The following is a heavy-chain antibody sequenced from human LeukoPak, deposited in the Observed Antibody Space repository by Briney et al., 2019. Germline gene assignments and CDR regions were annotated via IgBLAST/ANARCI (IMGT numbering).Heavy chain of an antibody. J-gene: IGHJ4*02. CDR2: ISYDGSNK. CDR1: GFTFSSYA. Sequence: GGSLRLSCAASGFTFSSYAMHWVRQAPGKGLEWVAVISYDGSNKYYADSVKGRFTISRDNSKNTLYLQMNSLRAEDTAVYYCARRSWELGYFDYWGQGTLVTVSS. D-gene: IGHD1-26*01. CDR3: ARRSWELGYFDY. V-gene: IGHV3-30-3*01.